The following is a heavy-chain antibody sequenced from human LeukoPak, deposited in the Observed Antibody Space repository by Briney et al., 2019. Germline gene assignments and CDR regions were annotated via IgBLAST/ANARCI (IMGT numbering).Heavy chain of an antibody. V-gene: IGHV4-34*01. CDR3: ARHGSGYYYDSSGYYHSTYYFDY. J-gene: IGHJ4*02. CDR2: INHSGST. CDR1: GGSFSGYY. Sequence: PSETLSLTCAVYGGSFSGYYWSWIRQPPGKGLEWIGEINHSGSTNYNPSLKSRVTISVDTSKNQFSLKLSSVTAADTAVYYCARHGSGYYYDSSGYYHSTYYFDYWGQGTLVTVSS. D-gene: IGHD3-22*01.